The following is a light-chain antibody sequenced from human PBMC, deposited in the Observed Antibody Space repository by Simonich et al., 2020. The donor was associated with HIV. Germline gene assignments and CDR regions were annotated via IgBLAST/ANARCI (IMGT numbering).Light chain of an antibody. CDR3: QQYNSYSQT. Sequence: DIQMTQSPSSVSASVGDRVTIPCRASQSIRTWLAWYQQKPGKAPKLLISAASSLQSGVPSRFSGSGSGTDLTLTINRLQSEDFATYYCQQYNSYSQTFGQGTKVEIK. J-gene: IGKJ1*01. CDR1: QSIRTW. CDR2: AAS. V-gene: IGKV1D-16*01.